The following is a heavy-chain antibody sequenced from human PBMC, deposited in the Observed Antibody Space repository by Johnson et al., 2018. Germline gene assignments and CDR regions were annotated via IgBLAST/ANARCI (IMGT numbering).Heavy chain of an antibody. CDR2: ISYDGSNK. D-gene: IGHD4-23*01. J-gene: IGHJ3*02. CDR3: AKDESPGNSGAFDI. CDR1: GFTFSSYG. V-gene: IGHV3-30*18. Sequence: QVQLQESGGGVVQPGRSLRLSCAASGFTFSSYGMHWVRQAPGKGLEWVAVISYDGSNKYYADSVKGRFTISRANSKNTLYLQMNSLRAEDTAVYYCAKDESPGNSGAFDIWGQGTMVTVSS.